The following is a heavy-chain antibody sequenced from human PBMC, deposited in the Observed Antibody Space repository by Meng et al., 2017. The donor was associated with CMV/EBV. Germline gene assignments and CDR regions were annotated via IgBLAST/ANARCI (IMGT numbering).Heavy chain of an antibody. V-gene: IGHV1-2*02. CDR2: INPNSGGT. J-gene: IGHJ6*02. CDR1: GYTFTGYY. D-gene: IGHD4-11*01. CDR3: ARDYSNYEGYYYYYGMDV. Sequence: ASVKVSCKASGYTFTGYYMYWVRQAPGQGLEWMGWINPNSGGTNYAQKFQGRVTMTRDTSISTAYMESSRLRSDDTAVYYCARDYSNYEGYYYYYGMDVWGQGTTVTVSS.